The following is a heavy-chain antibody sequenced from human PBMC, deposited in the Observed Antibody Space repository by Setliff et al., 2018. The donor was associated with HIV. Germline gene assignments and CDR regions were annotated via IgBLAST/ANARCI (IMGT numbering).Heavy chain of an antibody. CDR2: IYYSGST. D-gene: IGHD3-3*01. CDR1: GGSISSGNHY. Sequence: PSETLSLTCTVSGGSISSGNHYWSWTRQPAGKALEWIGSIYYSGSTNYNPSLKSRVTISVDTSKNQFSLKLSSVTPADTAVYYCARGIDNFWSGYVRWGQGTLVTVSS. CDR3: ARGIDNFWSGYVR. V-gene: IGHV4-61*10. J-gene: IGHJ4*02.